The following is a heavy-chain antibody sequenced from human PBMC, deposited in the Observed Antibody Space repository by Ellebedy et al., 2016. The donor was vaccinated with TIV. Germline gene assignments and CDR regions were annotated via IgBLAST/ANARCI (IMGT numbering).Heavy chain of an antibody. CDR3: AKLYPAHQEMSSGSYYDY. CDR1: GFTVSSNY. J-gene: IGHJ4*02. Sequence: PGGSLRLSCAASGFTVSSNYMSWVRQAPGKGLEWVSVIYSGGSTYYAEAVKGRFTISRDNSKHTLYLRMNSLRAEDTAVYYCAKLYPAHQEMSSGSYYDYWGQGTLVTVSS. V-gene: IGHV3-53*01. CDR2: IYSGGST. D-gene: IGHD1-26*01.